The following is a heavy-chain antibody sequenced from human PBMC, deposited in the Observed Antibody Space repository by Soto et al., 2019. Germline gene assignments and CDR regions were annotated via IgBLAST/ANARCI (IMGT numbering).Heavy chain of an antibody. D-gene: IGHD5-18*01. CDR3: ARGSGYSPHFDY. CDR1: GGSISSYY. J-gene: IGHJ4*02. CDR2: IYYSGSS. V-gene: IGHV4-59*01. Sequence: SETLSLTCTVSGGSISSYYWIWIRQPPGKGLEWIGYIYYSGSSNYNPSLKSRVTVSVDTSKHQFSLKLSSVIAADTAVYYCARGSGYSPHFDYWGQGTPVTVSS.